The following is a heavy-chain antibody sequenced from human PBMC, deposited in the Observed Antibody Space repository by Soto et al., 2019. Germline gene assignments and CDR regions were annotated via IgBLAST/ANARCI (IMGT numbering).Heavy chain of an antibody. D-gene: IGHD6-19*01. CDR1: GFTFSSYW. J-gene: IGHJ6*02. V-gene: IGHV3-74*01. Sequence: GGSLRLSCAASGFTFSSYWMHWVRQAPGKGLVWVSRINSDGSSTSYADSGKGRFTISRDNAKNTLYLQMNSLRAEETAVYYCARLSPQVAGAGTNGRDGWGQGTTVTVSS. CDR3: ARLSPQVAGAGTNGRDG. CDR2: INSDGSST.